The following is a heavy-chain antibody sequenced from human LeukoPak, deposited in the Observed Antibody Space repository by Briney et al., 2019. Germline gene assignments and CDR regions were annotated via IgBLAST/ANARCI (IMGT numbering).Heavy chain of an antibody. CDR1: GFTFSSYW. D-gene: IGHD6-19*01. J-gene: IGHJ4*02. Sequence: PGGSLRLSSAASGFTFSSYWMSWVRQAPGKGLEWVANIKQDGSEKHYVDSMKGRFTISRDNAKNSLYLQMNSLRAEDTAVYYCARDRVAGTHDLWGQGTLVTVSS. CDR3: ARDRVAGTHDL. CDR2: IKQDGSEK. V-gene: IGHV3-7*01.